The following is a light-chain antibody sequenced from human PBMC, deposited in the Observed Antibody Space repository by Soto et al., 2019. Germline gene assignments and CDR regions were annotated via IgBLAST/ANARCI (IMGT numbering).Light chain of an antibody. V-gene: IGKV1-39*01. CDR3: QQSYSTPPT. CDR1: QSISSY. Sequence: DIQMTQSPSSLSASVGDRVTITCRASQSISSYLNWYQQKPGKAPKLLIYAASSLQSGVPSRFSGSGSGTDFTLTISSLQPEDFATYYCQQSYSTPPTFGAGSKVDIX. J-gene: IGKJ4*01. CDR2: AAS.